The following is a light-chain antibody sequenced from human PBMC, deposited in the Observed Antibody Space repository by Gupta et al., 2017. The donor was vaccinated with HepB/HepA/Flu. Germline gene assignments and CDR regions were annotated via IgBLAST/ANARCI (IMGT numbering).Light chain of an antibody. J-gene: IGLJ2*01. Sequence: SSELTQDPAVSVVLGQTVRITCQGDSLRGYYATWYQKKPGQAPLLVIYGKNDRPSGIPDRFSGSNSGNTASSTITRAQAEDEADYYCYSGDTSGNHLGLFGGGTKLTVL. CDR3: YSGDTSGNHLGL. CDR2: GKN. CDR1: SLRGYY. V-gene: IGLV3-19*01.